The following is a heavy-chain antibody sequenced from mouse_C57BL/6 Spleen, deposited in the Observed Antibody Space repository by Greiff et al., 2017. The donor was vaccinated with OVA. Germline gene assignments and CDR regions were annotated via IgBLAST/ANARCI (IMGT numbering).Heavy chain of an antibody. D-gene: IGHD2-5*01. J-gene: IGHJ4*01. Sequence: QVQLKQSGPGLVQPSQSLSITCTVSGFSLTSYGVHWVRRSLGKGLEWLGVIWSGGSTDYNAAFISRLSISKDNSKSQVFFKMNSLQADDTAIYYCARKWSNYGSMDYWGQGTSVTVSS. CDR1: GFSLTSYG. CDR3: ARKWSNYGSMDY. V-gene: IGHV2-2*01. CDR2: IWSGGST.